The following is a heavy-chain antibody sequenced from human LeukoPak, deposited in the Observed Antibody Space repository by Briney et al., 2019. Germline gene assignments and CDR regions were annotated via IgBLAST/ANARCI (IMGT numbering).Heavy chain of an antibody. CDR3: ASNPPRTGDFNS. CDR2: MSPNNGNT. D-gene: IGHD7-27*01. Sequence: GASVTVSCKTSGYTFTNCDINWVRQATGQGLEWLGWMSPNNGNTGYAQKFQGRVTMTRDTSINTAYMELSSLRSEDTAVYYCASNPPRTGDFNSWGQGALVTVSS. J-gene: IGHJ4*02. V-gene: IGHV1-8*01. CDR1: GYTFTNCD.